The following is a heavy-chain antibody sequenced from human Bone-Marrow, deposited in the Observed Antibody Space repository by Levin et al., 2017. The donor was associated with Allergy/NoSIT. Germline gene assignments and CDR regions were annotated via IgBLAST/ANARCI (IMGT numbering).Heavy chain of an antibody. V-gene: IGHV3-64D*06. Sequence: GGSLRLSCSVSGITYNFNMYAMHWVRQAPGKGLESVSSIGSYGSTTYYADSVKCRFTISRDNSKNTLYLQMSSLRTDDTALYYCVKGKEYCSGGTCQKYYLDSWGQGTLVSVSS. CDR2: IGSYGSTT. CDR1: GITYNFNMYA. CDR3: VKGKEYCSGGTCQKYYLDS. J-gene: IGHJ4*01. D-gene: IGHD2-15*01.